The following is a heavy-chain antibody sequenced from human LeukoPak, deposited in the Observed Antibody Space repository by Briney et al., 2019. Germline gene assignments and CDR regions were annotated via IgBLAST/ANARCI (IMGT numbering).Heavy chain of an antibody. CDR3: ARGIWSRTVSSYYFDY. J-gene: IGHJ4*02. D-gene: IGHD3-3*01. Sequence: ASVKVSCKASGYTFTSYYMHWVRQAPGQGLEWMGIINPSGGSTSYAQKFQGRVTMTRDTSTSTVYMELSSLRSEDTAVYYCARGIWSRTVSSYYFDYRGQGTLVTVSS. CDR1: GYTFTSYY. CDR2: INPSGGST. V-gene: IGHV1-46*01.